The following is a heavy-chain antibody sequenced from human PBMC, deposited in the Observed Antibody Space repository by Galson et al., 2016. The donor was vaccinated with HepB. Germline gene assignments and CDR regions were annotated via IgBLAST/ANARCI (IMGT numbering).Heavy chain of an antibody. CDR3: ASPGGY. CDR2: IYSSGYT. CDR1: GLSITNDS. V-gene: IGHV4-4*07. J-gene: IGHJ4*02. D-gene: IGHD1-26*01. Sequence: SETLSLTCTVSGLSITNDSWMWIRQPAGKGLEWIGQIYSSGYTNYNPSLKSRVTMSMDTSNAQISLKVTSVTAADTAVYYCASPGGYWGQGTLVIVSS.